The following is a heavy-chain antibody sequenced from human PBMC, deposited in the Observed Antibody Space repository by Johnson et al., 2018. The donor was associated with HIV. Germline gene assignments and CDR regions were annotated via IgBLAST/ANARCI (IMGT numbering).Heavy chain of an antibody. CDR2: ITSSGTTK. CDR1: GFTFSDYY. CDR3: ARGGHAVCAKPFGAFDI. Sequence: QVQLVESGGGLVQPGGSLRLSCAASGFTFSDYYMTWIRQAPGKGLEYLSYITSSGTTKYYADSVKGRFTISRDNSKNTLYLQMNSLRAEDTAVYYCARGGHAVCAKPFGAFDIWGQGTMVPVSS. J-gene: IGHJ3*02. V-gene: IGHV3-11*04. D-gene: IGHD3-10*01.